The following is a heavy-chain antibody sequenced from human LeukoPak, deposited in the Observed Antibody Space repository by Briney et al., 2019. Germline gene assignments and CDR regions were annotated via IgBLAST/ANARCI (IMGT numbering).Heavy chain of an antibody. CDR2: IYPGDSDT. Sequence: GESLKISCKGSGYSFTSYWIGWVRQMPGEGLEWMGIIYPGDSDTRYSPSFQGQVTISADKSISTAYLQWSSLKASDTAMYYCALNSHDYGDYGVYWGQGTLVTVSS. J-gene: IGHJ4*02. CDR1: GYSFTSYW. V-gene: IGHV5-51*01. CDR3: ALNSHDYGDYGVY. D-gene: IGHD4-17*01.